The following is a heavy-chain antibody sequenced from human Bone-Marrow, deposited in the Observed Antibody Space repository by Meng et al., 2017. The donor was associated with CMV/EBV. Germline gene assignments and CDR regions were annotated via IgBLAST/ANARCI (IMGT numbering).Heavy chain of an antibody. D-gene: IGHD2-2*02. CDR3: ARGPYRLYQLLYGFDY. CDR1: GYTFTGYY. Sequence: ASVKVSCKASGYTFTGYYMHWVRQAPGQGLEWMGWINPNSGGTNYAQKFQGRVTMTRDTSISTAYMELSRLRSDDTAVYYCARGPYRLYQLLYGFDYWGQGTRVTVSS. V-gene: IGHV1-2*02. CDR2: INPNSGGT. J-gene: IGHJ4*02.